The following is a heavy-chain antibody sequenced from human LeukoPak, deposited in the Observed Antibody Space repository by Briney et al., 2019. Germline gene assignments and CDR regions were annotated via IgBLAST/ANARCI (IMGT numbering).Heavy chain of an antibody. CDR2: IKEDGSEK. V-gene: IGHV3-7*01. CDR3: ARDREARRYQDLDY. CDR1: GFTFSSYW. Sequence: GGSLRLSCAASGFTFSSYWMSRVRQAPGKGLEWVANIKEDGSEKYYVDSVKGRFNISRDNAKSSLYLQMNSLRAEDTAVYYCARDREARRYQDLDYWGQGTLVTVSS. D-gene: IGHD6-6*01. J-gene: IGHJ4*02.